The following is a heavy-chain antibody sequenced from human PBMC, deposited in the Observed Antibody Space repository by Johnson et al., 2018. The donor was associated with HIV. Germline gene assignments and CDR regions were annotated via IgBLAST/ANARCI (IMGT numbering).Heavy chain of an antibody. CDR3: AREFARFLEWFQTDGRAFDI. D-gene: IGHD3-3*01. Sequence: VQLVESGGGVVQPGGSLRLSCAASGFTFSSYAIHWVRQAPGKGLEWVALVSFDGINKYFADSVQGRFPISSDNSKNTLYLPMNSLRAEDTAVYYCAREFARFLEWFQTDGRAFDIWGQGTMVTVSS. J-gene: IGHJ3*02. CDR2: VSFDGINK. CDR1: GFTFSSYA. V-gene: IGHV3-30*04.